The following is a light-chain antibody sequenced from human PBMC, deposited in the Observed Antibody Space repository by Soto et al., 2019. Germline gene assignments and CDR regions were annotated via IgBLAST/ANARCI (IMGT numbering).Light chain of an antibody. J-gene: IGKJ5*01. CDR3: QQTYTALSIT. CDR1: ESIARH. Sequence: DMQMTQSPSSLSASVGVRVTITCRASESIARHLNWYQQKPGKAPKLLIYAASRLQNVVPSRYRGGGSGTDFTLTISNLQPEDFATYYCQQTYTALSITFGQGTRLEMK. CDR2: AAS. V-gene: IGKV1-39*01.